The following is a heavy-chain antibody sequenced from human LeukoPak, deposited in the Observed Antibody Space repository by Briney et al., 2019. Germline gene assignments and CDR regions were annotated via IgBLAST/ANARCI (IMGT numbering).Heavy chain of an antibody. V-gene: IGHV4-59*01. D-gene: IGHD2-15*01. CDR3: ARRYCSGGSCYSALDY. CDR1: GGSISNYY. J-gene: IGHJ4*02. Sequence: TSETLSLTCTVSGGSISNYYWSWIRQPPGQGLEWIGYIHYSGSTNYNPSLKSRVTISVDTSKNQFSLKLSSVTAADTAVYYCARRYCSGGSCYSALDYWGQGTLVTVSS. CDR2: IHYSGST.